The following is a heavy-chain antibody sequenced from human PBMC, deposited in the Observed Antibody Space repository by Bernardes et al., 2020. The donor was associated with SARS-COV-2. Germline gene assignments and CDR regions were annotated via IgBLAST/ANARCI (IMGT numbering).Heavy chain of an antibody. V-gene: IGHV3-74*01. D-gene: IGHD3-16*01. Sequence: SLRLSCEGSGFIFSKYWMHWGRQAPGKGLVWVSRIDMNGGSTDYADSVKGRFTISRDNAKSTLYMKMNSLTVEDTAVYYCATGGDGKTAPGMDVWGQGTTVTVS. J-gene: IGHJ6*02. CDR1: GFIFSKYW. CDR3: ATGGDGKTAPGMDV. CDR2: IDMNGGST.